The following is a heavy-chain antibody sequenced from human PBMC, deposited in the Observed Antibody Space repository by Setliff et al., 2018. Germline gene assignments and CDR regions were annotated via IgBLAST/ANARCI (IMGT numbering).Heavy chain of an antibody. CDR1: GYTFTTYA. D-gene: IGHD3-10*01. V-gene: IGHV7-4-1*02. CDR3: ARASRFGTVKWRGDYYMDV. J-gene: IGHJ6*03. Sequence: ASVKVSCKASGYTFTTYAIGWMRQAPGQGPEWMGWINTNTGNPSYAQGFTGRFVFSLDTSVSTAYLQISSLKPEDTAVYYCARASRFGTVKWRGDYYMDVWGKGTTVTVSS. CDR2: INTNTGNP.